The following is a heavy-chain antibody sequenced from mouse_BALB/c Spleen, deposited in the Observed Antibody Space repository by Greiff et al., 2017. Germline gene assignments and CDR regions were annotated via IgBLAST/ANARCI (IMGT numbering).Heavy chain of an antibody. CDR1: GYTFTSYW. CDR2: IYPGSGST. D-gene: IGHD1-1*01. Sequence: LQQPGSELVRPGASVKLSCKASGYTFTSYWMHWVKQRPGQGLEWIGNIYPGSGSTNYDEKFKCKATLTVDTSSSTAYMQLSSLTSEDSAVYYCTRSDYYGSSSFDYWGQGTTLTVSS. CDR3: TRSDYYGSSSFDY. J-gene: IGHJ2*01. V-gene: IGHV1S22*01.